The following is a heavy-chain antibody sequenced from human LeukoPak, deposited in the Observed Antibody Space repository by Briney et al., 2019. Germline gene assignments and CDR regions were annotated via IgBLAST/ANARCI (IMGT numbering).Heavy chain of an antibody. CDR3: ARDHPLGYCSGGSCYPLFSPVGMDV. J-gene: IGHJ6*02. CDR1: GFTFSDSA. D-gene: IGHD2-15*01. Sequence: GGSLRLSCAASGFTFSDSAMTWVRQAPGKGLEWVSLISASGVSTYYADSVKGRFTISRDNSNTTLYLQMGSLRSEDTAVYYCARDHPLGYCSGGSCYPLFSPVGMDVWGQGTTVTVSS. CDR2: ISASGVST. V-gene: IGHV3-23*01.